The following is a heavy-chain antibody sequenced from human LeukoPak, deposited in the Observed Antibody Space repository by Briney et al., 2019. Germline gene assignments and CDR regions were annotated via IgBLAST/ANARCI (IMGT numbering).Heavy chain of an antibody. CDR1: GYTFTSYG. J-gene: IGHJ4*02. D-gene: IGHD6-13*01. Sequence: ASVKVSCKASGYTFTSYGISWVRQAPGQGLEWMGWISAYNGNTNYAQKLQGRVTMTTDTSTSTAYMELRSLRSDDTAVYYCARDRRIAAAGTGSYWGQGTLVTVSS. CDR3: ARDRRIAAAGTGSY. V-gene: IGHV1-18*01. CDR2: ISAYNGNT.